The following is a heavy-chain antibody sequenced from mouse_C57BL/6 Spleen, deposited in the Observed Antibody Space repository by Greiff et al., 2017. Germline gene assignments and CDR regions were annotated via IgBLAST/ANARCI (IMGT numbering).Heavy chain of an antibody. CDR3: THDGYSFDY. Sequence: VQLKQSGAELVRPGASVKLSCTASGFNIKDDYMHWVKQRPEQGLEWIGWIDPENGDTEYASKCQGKATITADTSSNTAYLQLSSLTSEDTAVYYCTHDGYSFDYWGQGTTLTVSS. J-gene: IGHJ2*01. CDR2: IDPENGDT. CDR1: GFNIKDDY. D-gene: IGHD2-3*01. V-gene: IGHV14-4*01.